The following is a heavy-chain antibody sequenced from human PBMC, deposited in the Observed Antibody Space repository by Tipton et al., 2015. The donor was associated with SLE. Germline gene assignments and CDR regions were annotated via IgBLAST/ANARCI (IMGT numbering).Heavy chain of an antibody. V-gene: IGHV4-39*07. CDR2: INYSGNS. Sequence: TLSLTCTVSGGSISSSSYYWSWIRQPPGKGLEWIGSINYSGNSYYNPSLKSRVTISVDTSKNQFSLRLTSVTAADTAVYYCARDEYRYDTTGYHLLGHFDFWGQGTLVTVSS. CDR3: ARDEYRYDTTGYHLLGHFDF. CDR1: GGSISSSSYY. D-gene: IGHD3-22*01. J-gene: IGHJ4*02.